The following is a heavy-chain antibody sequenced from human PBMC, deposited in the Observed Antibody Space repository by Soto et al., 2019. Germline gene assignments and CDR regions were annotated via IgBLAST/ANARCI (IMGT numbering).Heavy chain of an antibody. Sequence: SETLSLTCTVSGVSISSGVYFWTWIRQFPGKVLDWIGNISSSGITSYNPSLESRVTISGDTSENQFSLKVTSVTAADTAVYFCGRLGYSGGWPAQYFDDSGQGTLVTVS. CDR3: GRLGYSGGWPAQYFDD. J-gene: IGHJ4*02. CDR1: GVSISSGVYF. CDR2: ISSSGIT. V-gene: IGHV4-31*03. D-gene: IGHD6-19*01.